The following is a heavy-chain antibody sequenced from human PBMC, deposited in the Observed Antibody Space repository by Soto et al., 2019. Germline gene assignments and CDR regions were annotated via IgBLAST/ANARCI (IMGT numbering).Heavy chain of an antibody. CDR1: GFTFSSYA. V-gene: IGHV3-23*01. J-gene: IGHJ4*02. Sequence: GGSLRLSCAGSGFTFSSYAMSWVRQAPGKGLEWVSAISGSGGSTYYADSVKGRFTISRDNSKNTLYLQMNSLRAEDTAVYYYAKDNWRIAVAGFYPPKDWGQGTLVTVSS. CDR3: AKDNWRIAVAGFYPPKD. CDR2: ISGSGGST. D-gene: IGHD6-19*01.